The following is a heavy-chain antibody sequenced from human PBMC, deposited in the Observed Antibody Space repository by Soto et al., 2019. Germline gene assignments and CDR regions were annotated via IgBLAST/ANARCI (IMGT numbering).Heavy chain of an antibody. CDR1: GYSISSGYY. J-gene: IGHJ5*02. CDR2: IYHSGST. Sequence: SETLSLTCGVSGYSISSGYYWGWIRQPPGKGLEWIGSIYHSGSTYYNPSLKSRVTISVDTSKNQFSLKLSSVTAADTAVYYCARSWSGYDWGWFDPWGQGTPVTVYS. CDR3: ARSWSGYDWGWFDP. V-gene: IGHV4-38-2*01. D-gene: IGHD3-3*01.